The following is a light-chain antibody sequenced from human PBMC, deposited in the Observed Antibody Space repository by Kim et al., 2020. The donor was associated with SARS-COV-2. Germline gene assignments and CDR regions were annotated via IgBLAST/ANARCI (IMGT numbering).Light chain of an antibody. CDR2: AAA. CDR3: QQTYSAPQIT. J-gene: IGKJ5*01. V-gene: IGKV1-39*01. CDR1: QSIGDY. Sequence: SVGDRVTSTCRASQSIGDYVNWYQQKADKAPKLLIYAAASLQGGVPSRFTGSGSGTDFTLTISSLQPEDFATYYCQQTYSAPQITFGQGTRLEIK.